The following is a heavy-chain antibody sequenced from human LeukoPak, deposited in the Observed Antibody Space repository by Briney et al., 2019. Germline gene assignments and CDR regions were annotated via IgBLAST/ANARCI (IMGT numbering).Heavy chain of an antibody. D-gene: IGHD6-19*01. J-gene: IGHJ3*02. CDR3: ARPYSSAWYGAFHI. Sequence: SETLSLTCTVSDGSISSYYWSWIRQPPGKGLEWIGYFYYSGSIKYNPSLKSRVTISVDTSKNQFSLKLSSVTAADTAVYYRARPYSSAWYGAFHIWGQGTKVTVSS. CDR2: FYYSGSI. CDR1: DGSISSYY. V-gene: IGHV4-59*08.